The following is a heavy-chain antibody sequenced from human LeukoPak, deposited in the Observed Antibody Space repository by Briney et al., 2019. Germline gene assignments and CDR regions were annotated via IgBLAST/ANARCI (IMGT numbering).Heavy chain of an antibody. J-gene: IGHJ4*02. CDR3: ARGRRWELLGVFDY. CDR1: GFNFSSFV. D-gene: IGHD1-26*01. V-gene: IGHV3-33*05. Sequence: GGSLRLSCAASGFNFSSFVMHWVRQAPGKGLEWVAAISIDGSNKYYADSVKGRFTISRDNSKNTLYLQMNSLRAEDTAVYYCARGRRWELLGVFDYWGQGTLVTVSS. CDR2: ISIDGSNK.